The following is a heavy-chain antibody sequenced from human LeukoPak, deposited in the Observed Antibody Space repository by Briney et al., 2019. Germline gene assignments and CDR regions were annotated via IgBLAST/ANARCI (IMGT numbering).Heavy chain of an antibody. CDR3: AKDYCYDSSGYTYFDY. Sequence: PGGSLRLSCVASGFTFNDYAMHWVRQAPGKGLEWVSGISWNSGTIGYADSVKGRFTISRDNAKNSLYLQMNSLRAEDMAFYYCAKDYCYDSSGYTYFDYWGQGALVTVSS. CDR2: ISWNSGTI. J-gene: IGHJ4*02. CDR1: GFTFNDYA. V-gene: IGHV3-9*03. D-gene: IGHD3-22*01.